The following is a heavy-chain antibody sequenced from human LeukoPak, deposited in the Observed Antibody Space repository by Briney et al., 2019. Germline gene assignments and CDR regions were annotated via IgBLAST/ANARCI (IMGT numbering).Heavy chain of an antibody. CDR2: IHMSGST. Sequence: SETLSLTCTVSGDSINSYHWSWIRQPAGKGLEWIGRIHMSGSTNYNPSLRSRVAISMDNSKNQFSLKLKSVTAADTAVYYCARDGSSRDDSGGYHYWGQGTLVTISS. V-gene: IGHV4-4*07. CDR3: ARDGSSRDDSGGYHY. J-gene: IGHJ4*02. CDR1: GDSINSYH. D-gene: IGHD3-22*01.